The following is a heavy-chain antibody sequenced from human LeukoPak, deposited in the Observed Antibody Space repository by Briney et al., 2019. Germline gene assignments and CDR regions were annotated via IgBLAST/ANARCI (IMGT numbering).Heavy chain of an antibody. D-gene: IGHD1-26*01. CDR2: INSDGDST. CDR1: GSTFSSYW. J-gene: IGHJ4*02. CDR3: ASPYSGSYYGFDY. Sequence: GGSLRLSCAASGSTFSSYWMHWVRQAPGKGLVWVSRINSDGDSTSYADSVKGRFTIARDNAKNTLYLQMNSLRAEDTAVYYCASPYSGSYYGFDYWGQGTLVTVSS. V-gene: IGHV3-74*01.